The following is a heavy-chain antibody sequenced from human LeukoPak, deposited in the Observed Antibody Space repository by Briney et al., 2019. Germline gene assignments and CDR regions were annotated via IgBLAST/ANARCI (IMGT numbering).Heavy chain of an antibody. Sequence: GGSLRLSCAASGFTFSSYEMNWVRQAPGKGLEWVSYISSSGSTIYYADSVKGRFTISRDNAKNSLYLQMNSLRAEDTAVYYCARVVGVVAAASYNWFDPWGQGTLVTVSS. D-gene: IGHD2-15*01. CDR3: ARVVGVVAAASYNWFDP. V-gene: IGHV3-48*03. CDR1: GFTFSSYE. J-gene: IGHJ5*02. CDR2: ISSSGSTI.